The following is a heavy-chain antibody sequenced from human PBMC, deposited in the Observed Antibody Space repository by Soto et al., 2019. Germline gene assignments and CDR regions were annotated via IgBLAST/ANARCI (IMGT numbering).Heavy chain of an antibody. V-gene: IGHV6-1*01. Sequence: SHTLSLTCAISGYSVSSNSAAWNWIRQSPSRGLEWLGRTYYRSKWYNDYAVSVKSRITINPDTSKNQFSPQLNSVTPEDTAVYYCARDGHLDTMVRGVIITSYYYYGMDVWGQGTTVTVSS. CDR1: GYSVSSNSAA. D-gene: IGHD3-10*01. CDR3: ARDGHLDTMVRGVIITSYYYYGMDV. J-gene: IGHJ6*02. CDR2: TYYRSKWYN.